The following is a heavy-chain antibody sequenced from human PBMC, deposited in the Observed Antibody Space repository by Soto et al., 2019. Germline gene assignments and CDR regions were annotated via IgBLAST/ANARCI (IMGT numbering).Heavy chain of an antibody. J-gene: IGHJ4*02. Sequence: PGGSLRLSCAASGFTFSSYAMSWVRQAPGKGLEWVSAISGSGGSTYYADSVKGRFTISRDNSKNTLYLQMNSLRAEDTAVYYCAKGKTRYDYGDYFDYWGQGTLVTVSS. CDR3: AKGKTRYDYGDYFDY. D-gene: IGHD4-17*01. CDR2: ISGSGGST. CDR1: GFTFSSYA. V-gene: IGHV3-23*01.